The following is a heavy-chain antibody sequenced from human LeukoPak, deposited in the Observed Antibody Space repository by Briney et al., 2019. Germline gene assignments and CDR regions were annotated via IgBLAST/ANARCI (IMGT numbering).Heavy chain of an antibody. CDR2: INHSGST. J-gene: IGHJ4*02. D-gene: IGHD3-22*01. Sequence: PGGSLRLSCAASGFTFSTYSMHWVRQPPGKGLEWIGEINHSGSTNYNPSLKSRVTISVDTSKNQFSLKLSSVTAADTAVYYCARGSSGYYPLDYWGQGTLVTVSS. CDR3: ARGSSGYYPLDY. V-gene: IGHV4-34*01. CDR1: GFTFSTYS.